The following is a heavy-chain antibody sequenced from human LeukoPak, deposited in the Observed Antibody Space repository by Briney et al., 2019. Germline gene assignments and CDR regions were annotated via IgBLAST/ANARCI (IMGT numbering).Heavy chain of an antibody. CDR3: ARDAGGVPGY. D-gene: IGHD3-10*01. CDR1: GFTFSSYS. V-gene: IGHV3-21*01. CDR2: ISSSSSYI. J-gene: IGHJ4*02. Sequence: GGSLRLSCAASGFTFSSYSMNWVRQAPGKGLEWVSSISSSSSYIYYADSVKGRFTISRDNAKNSLYVQMNSLRAEDTAVYYCARDAGGVPGYWGQGTLVTVSS.